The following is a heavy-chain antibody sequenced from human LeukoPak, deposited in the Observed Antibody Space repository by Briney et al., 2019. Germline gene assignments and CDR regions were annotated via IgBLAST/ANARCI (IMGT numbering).Heavy chain of an antibody. V-gene: IGHV3-33*01. CDR1: GFTFSSYG. J-gene: IGHJ4*02. CDR2: IWYDGSNK. CDR3: ARHDLDSKEGGY. Sequence: PGRSLRLSCAASGFTFSSYGMHWVRQAPGKGLEWVAVIWYDGSNKYYADSVKGRFTISRDNSKNTLYLQMNSLRAEDTAVYYCARHDLDSKEGGYWGQGTLVTVSS. D-gene: IGHD3-22*01.